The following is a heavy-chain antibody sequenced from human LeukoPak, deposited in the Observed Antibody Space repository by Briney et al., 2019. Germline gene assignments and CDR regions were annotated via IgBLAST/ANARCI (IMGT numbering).Heavy chain of an antibody. Sequence: GSLRLSCAASGFTFNTYSMNWVRQAPGKGLEWVSSISSSSTYMSHADSVKGRFTISRDNAKNSLYLQMNSLRAEDTALYYCAKGDSGYDYGIDYWGQGTLVTVSS. D-gene: IGHD5-12*01. V-gene: IGHV3-21*04. CDR2: ISSSSTYM. CDR3: AKGDSGYDYGIDY. J-gene: IGHJ4*02. CDR1: GFTFNTYS.